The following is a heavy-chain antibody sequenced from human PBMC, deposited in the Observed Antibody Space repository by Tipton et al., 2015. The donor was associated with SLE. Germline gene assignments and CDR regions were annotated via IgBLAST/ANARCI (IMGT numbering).Heavy chain of an antibody. CDR2: INPSGNA. V-gene: IGHV4-34*01. Sequence: AGLVKPSETLSLTCAVYGGSFSDYYWSWIRQPPGKGLEWIGQINPSGNANYNPSLKSRVTMSVDTSKNQFSLRLTSVTAADTAVYFCARRSDGWFYDYWGQGTLVTVSS. CDR3: ARRSDGWFYDY. CDR1: GGSFSDYY. J-gene: IGHJ4*02. D-gene: IGHD6-19*01.